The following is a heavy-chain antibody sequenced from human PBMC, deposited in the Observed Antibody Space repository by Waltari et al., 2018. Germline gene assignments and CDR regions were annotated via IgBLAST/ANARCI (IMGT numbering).Heavy chain of an antibody. CDR1: GGSLSSGGYY. D-gene: IGHD3-10*01. V-gene: IGHV4-31*01. CDR2: IYYSGST. J-gene: IGHJ4*02. CDR3: ARARYGSGSYYFDY. Sequence: QVQLQESGPGLVKPSQTLSLTCTVPGGSLSSGGYYWSWIRPHPGKGLELIGYIYYSGSTYYNPSLKSLVTISVDTSKNQFSLKLSSVTAADTAVYYCARARYGSGSYYFDYWGQGTLVTVSS.